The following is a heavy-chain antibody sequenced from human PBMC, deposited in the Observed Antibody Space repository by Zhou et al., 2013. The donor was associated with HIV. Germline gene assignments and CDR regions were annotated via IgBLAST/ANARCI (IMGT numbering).Heavy chain of an antibody. CDR2: IIPIFGTA. CDR3: AGCGGDCYSHGMDV. Sequence: QVQLAQSGSEVKKPGSSVKVSCKTSGGIFSNYGIHWVRQAPGQGLEWMGEIIPIFGTANYAQKFQGRVTITADESTSTAYMELSSLRSEDTAVYYCAGCGGDCYSHGMDVWGQGATVTVS. D-gene: IGHD2-21*02. J-gene: IGHJ6*02. V-gene: IGHV1-69*12. CDR1: GGIFSNYG.